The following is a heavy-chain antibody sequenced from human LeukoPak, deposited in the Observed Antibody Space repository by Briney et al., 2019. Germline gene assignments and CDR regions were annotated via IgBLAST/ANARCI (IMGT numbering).Heavy chain of an antibody. CDR3: ARAWQWLPLDS. CDR2: IHTSGST. V-gene: IGHV4-4*07. CDR1: GGSISSYY. Sequence: SETLSLTCTVSGGSISSYYWTWIRQPAGKGLEWIGRIHTSGSTNYNPSLTSRVTMSADTSKNQFSLKLTSVTAADTAVYYCARAWQWLPLDSWGQGTLVTVSS. J-gene: IGHJ4*02. D-gene: IGHD6-19*01.